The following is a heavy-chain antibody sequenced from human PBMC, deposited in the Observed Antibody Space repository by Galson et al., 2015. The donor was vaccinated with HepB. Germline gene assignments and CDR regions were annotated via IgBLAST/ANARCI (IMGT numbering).Heavy chain of an antibody. J-gene: IGHJ4*02. D-gene: IGHD2-21*02. Sequence: SVKVSCKASGGTFTNFAISWVRQAPGQGLELVGRIIPSFNLTNYAQKFQGRVTITADRSTSAAYMELSRLRSEDTAVYYCAVVADIPGLEFWGQGTLVTVSS. V-gene: IGHV1-69*04. CDR2: IIPSFNLT. CDR3: AVVADIPGLEF. CDR1: GGTFTNFA.